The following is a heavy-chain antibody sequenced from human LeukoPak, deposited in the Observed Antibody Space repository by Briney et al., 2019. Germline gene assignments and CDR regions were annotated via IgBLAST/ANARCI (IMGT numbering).Heavy chain of an antibody. CDR3: AHRRGYDFRSGYLDY. CDR1: WIPLSTSGVG. CDR2: IYWDDDK. D-gene: IGHD3-3*01. Sequence: SGPTQVKPTHPLTLTCTFSWIPLSTSGVGVGWIRQPPGKALEWLALIYWDDDKRYSPSLKSRLTITKDTSKKQVVLTMTNMDPVDTATYYGAHRRGYDFRSGYLDYWGQGTLVTVSS. V-gene: IGHV2-5*02. J-gene: IGHJ4*02.